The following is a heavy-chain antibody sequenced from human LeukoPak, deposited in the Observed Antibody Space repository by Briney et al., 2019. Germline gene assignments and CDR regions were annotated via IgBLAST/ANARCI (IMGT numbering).Heavy chain of an antibody. CDR1: RFTFSSYA. CDR3: AKASLSTVVTSFDY. CDR2: ISGSGGST. D-gene: IGHD4-23*01. Sequence: GGSLRLSCAAPRFTFSSYAMSWVRPAPRQGLEWVSTISGSGGSTYYTDSVKGRFTISRDNSKNTLYLQMNSLRAEDTAMYYCAKASLSTVVTSFDYWGQGTLVTVSS. V-gene: IGHV3-23*01. J-gene: IGHJ4*02.